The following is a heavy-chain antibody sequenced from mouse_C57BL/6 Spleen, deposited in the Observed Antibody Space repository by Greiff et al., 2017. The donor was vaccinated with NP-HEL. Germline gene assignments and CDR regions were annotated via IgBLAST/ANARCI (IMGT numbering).Heavy chain of an antibody. CDR1: GYAFSCSW. D-gene: IGHD2-4*01. J-gene: IGHJ3*01. CDR2: IYPGDGDT. V-gene: IGHV1-82*01. CDR3: AGWGDYDGAWFAY. Sequence: QVQLQQSGPELVKPGASVKISCKASGYAFSCSWMNWVKQRPGKGLEWIGRIYPGDGDTNYNGKFKGKATLTADKSSSTAYMQLSSLPTADAAVFYCAGWGDYDGAWFAYWGQGTLVTVSA.